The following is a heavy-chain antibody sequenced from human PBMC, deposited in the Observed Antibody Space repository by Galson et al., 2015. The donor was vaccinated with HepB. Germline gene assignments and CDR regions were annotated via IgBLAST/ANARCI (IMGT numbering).Heavy chain of an antibody. J-gene: IGHJ4*02. Sequence: SLRLSCAASGFTFSSYAMSWVRQAPGKGLEWVSAISGSGGSTYYADSVKGRFTISRDNSKNTLYLQMNSLRAEDTAVYYCAKDLELGLTAMVDYWGQGTLVTVSS. CDR3: AKDLELGLTAMVDY. D-gene: IGHD5-18*01. V-gene: IGHV3-23*01. CDR2: ISGSGGST. CDR1: GFTFSSYA.